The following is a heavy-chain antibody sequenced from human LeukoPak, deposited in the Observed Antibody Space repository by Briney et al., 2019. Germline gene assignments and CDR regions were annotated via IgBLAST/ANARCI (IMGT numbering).Heavy chain of an antibody. J-gene: IGHJ4*02. CDR2: IYYSGST. D-gene: IGHD3-10*01. V-gene: IGHV4-39*01. CDR1: GGSISSSSYY. CDR3: ARHEWPYYGSGSYYSYFDY. Sequence: SETLSLTCTVSGGSISSSSYYWGWIRQPPGKGLEWIGSIYYSGSTYYNPSLKSRVTISVDTSKNQFSLKLSSVTAADTAVCYCARHEWPYYGSGSYYSYFDYWGQGTLVTVSS.